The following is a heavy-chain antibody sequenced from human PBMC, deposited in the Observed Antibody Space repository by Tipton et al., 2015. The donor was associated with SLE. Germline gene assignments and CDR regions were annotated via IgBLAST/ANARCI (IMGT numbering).Heavy chain of an antibody. V-gene: IGHV4-34*01. CDR2: INNSGST. Sequence: TLSLTCAVYGGSFSGYYWSWIRQPPGKGLEWIGEINNSGSTNYNPSLKSRVTISEDTSKNQFSLKLSSVTAADTAVYYCARGFSGYYCGGCFDPWGQGPLVTVSS. D-gene: IGHD3-22*01. CDR1: GGSFSGYY. J-gene: IGHJ5*02. CDR3: ARGFSGYYCGGCFDP.